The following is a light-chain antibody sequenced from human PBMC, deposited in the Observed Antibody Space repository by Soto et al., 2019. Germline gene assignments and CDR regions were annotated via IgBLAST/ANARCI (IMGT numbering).Light chain of an antibody. CDR2: EGS. Sequence: QSALTQPASVSASPGQSITISCTGTSSDVGSYDLVSWYQQHPGKAPKLMIYEGSKRPSGVSNRFSGSKSGNTASLTISGLPAEVEADYNGTSFTTISTYVFGTGTKVTVL. CDR3: TSFTTISTYV. J-gene: IGLJ1*01. V-gene: IGLV2-14*02. CDR1: SSDVGSYDL.